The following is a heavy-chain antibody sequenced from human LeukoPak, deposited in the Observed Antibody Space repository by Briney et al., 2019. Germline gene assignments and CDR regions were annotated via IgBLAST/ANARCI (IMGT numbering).Heavy chain of an antibody. J-gene: IGHJ4*02. CDR2: IIPILGIA. CDR3: ARVDYYDSSGYSFDY. D-gene: IGHD3-22*01. Sequence: SVKVSCKASGGTFSSYAISWVRQAPGQGLEWMGRIIPILGIANYAQKFQGRVTITADKSTSTAYMELSSLRSEDTAVYYCARVDYYDSSGYSFDYWGQGTLVTVSS. V-gene: IGHV1-69*04. CDR1: GGTFSSYA.